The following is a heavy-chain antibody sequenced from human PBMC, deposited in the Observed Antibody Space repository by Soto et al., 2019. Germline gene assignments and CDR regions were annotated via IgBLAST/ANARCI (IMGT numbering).Heavy chain of an antibody. Sequence: QVQLVQSGAEVKKPGSSVKVSCKASGGTFSSYTISWVRQAPGQGLEWMGRIIPILGIANYAQKFQGRVTIAADTPTSPTYTVPRSLTSEHTAVYYCAREPSCSGGSCDYYYGMDVWGQAATVTGSS. CDR2: IIPILGIA. CDR3: AREPSCSGGSCDYYYGMDV. D-gene: IGHD2-15*01. V-gene: IGHV1-69*08. J-gene: IGHJ6*02. CDR1: GGTFSSYT.